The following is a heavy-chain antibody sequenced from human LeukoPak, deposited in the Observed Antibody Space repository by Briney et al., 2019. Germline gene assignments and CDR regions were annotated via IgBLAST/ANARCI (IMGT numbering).Heavy chain of an antibody. CDR1: GFTFSSYA. CDR3: AKDIFSSGWYKAPEYYFDY. Sequence: AGGSLRLSCAASGFTFSSYAMSWVRQAPGKGLEWVSAISGSGGSTYYADSVKGRFTISRDNSKNTLYLQMNSLRAEDTAVYYCAKDIFSSGWYKAPEYYFDYWGQGTLVTVSS. CDR2: ISGSGGST. J-gene: IGHJ4*02. V-gene: IGHV3-23*01. D-gene: IGHD6-19*01.